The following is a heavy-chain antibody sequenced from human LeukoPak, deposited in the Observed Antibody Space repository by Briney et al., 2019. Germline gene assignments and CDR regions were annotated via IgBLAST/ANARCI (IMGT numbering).Heavy chain of an antibody. CDR3: ARDLLKSGYGPYDY. J-gene: IGHJ4*02. D-gene: IGHD5-12*01. CDR1: GYTFTSYD. V-gene: IGHV1-8*01. CDR2: MNPNSGNT. Sequence: ASVKVSCKASGYTFTSYDINWVRQATGQGLEWMGWMNPNSGNTGYAQRFQGRVTMTRNTSISTAYMELSSLRSDDTAVYYCARDLLKSGYGPYDYWGQGTLVTVSS.